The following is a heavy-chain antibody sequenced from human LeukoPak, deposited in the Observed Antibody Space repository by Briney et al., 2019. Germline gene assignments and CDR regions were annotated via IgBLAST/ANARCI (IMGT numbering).Heavy chain of an antibody. CDR3: ARGRMGQWLVRHRDYYYMDV. CDR1: SGSFSGYY. D-gene: IGHD6-19*01. V-gene: IGHV4-34*01. J-gene: IGHJ6*03. Sequence: TSETLSLTCAVYSGSFSGYYWSWIRQPPGKGLEWIGEINHSGSTNYNPSLKSRVTISVDTSKNQFSLKLSSVTAADTGVYYCARGRMGQWLVRHRDYYYMDVWGKGTMVTVSS. CDR2: INHSGST.